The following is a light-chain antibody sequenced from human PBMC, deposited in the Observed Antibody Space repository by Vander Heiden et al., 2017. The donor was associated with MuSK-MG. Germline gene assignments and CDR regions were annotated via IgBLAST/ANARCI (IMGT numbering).Light chain of an antibody. CDR1: SSDVGGYNY. Sequence: QSALTQPRSVSGSPGQSVTISCTGTSSDVGGYNYVSWYQQHPGKAPKLMIYDVSKRPSGVPDRFSGSKSGNTASLTISGLQAEEEADYHCCSYAGSYTFYVFGTGTKVTVL. J-gene: IGLJ1*01. CDR2: DVS. CDR3: CSYAGSYTFYV. V-gene: IGLV2-11*01.